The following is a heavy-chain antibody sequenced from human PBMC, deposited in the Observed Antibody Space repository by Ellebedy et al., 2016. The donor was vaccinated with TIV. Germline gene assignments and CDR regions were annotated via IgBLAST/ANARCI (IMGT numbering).Heavy chain of an antibody. CDR3: ARRLRYCSGGSCFHYGMDV. D-gene: IGHD2-15*01. CDR2: IVYSGIT. J-gene: IGHJ6*02. Sequence: MPGGSLRLSCTVSGCSISTSYWSWIRQLPGKGLEWNGDIVYSGITHYNPSLKSRVTISLDTSKNQFSLNLSSVTAADTAVYYCARRLRYCSGGSCFHYGMDVWGQGTTVTVSS. V-gene: IGHV4-59*08. CDR1: GCSISTSY.